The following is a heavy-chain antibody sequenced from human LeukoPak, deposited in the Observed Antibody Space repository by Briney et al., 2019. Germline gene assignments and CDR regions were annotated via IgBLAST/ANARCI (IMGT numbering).Heavy chain of an antibody. V-gene: IGHV4-59*08. Sequence: SETLSLTCTVSGGSISPYYWSWIRQPPGKGLEWIGYIYHSGSTNYNPSLKSRVTISVDTSKNQFFLKLTSVTAADTAVYYCARQQSWFDPWGQGTLVTVSS. CDR2: IYHSGST. J-gene: IGHJ5*02. CDR1: GGSISPYY. CDR3: ARQQSWFDP.